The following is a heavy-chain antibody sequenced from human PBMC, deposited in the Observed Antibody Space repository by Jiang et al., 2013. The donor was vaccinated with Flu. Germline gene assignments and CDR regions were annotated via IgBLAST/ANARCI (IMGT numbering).Heavy chain of an antibody. V-gene: IGHV1-69*05. CDR2: IIPIFGTA. CDR3: ARTYYYDSSGYSLDY. CDR1: GGTFSSYA. D-gene: IGHD3-22*01. Sequence: EVKKPGSSVKVSCKASGGTFSSYAISWVRQASGQGLEWMGGIIPIFGTANYAQKFQGRVTITRGTSASTAYMELSSLRSEDTAVYYCARTYYYDSSGYSLDYWGQGTLVTVSS. J-gene: IGHJ4*02.